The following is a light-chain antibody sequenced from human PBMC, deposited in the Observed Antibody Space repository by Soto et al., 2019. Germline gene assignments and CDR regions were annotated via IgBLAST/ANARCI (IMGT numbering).Light chain of an antibody. CDR2: GAS. V-gene: IGKV3-20*01. Sequence: EIVLTQSPGTLSLSPGERATLSCRASQSVSSSSLAWYQQKPGQAPRLLIYGASSRATGIPDRFSGSGSGTDFTVTISRLELEDFAVYYCQHFDSSPVSWTFGQGTKVEIK. CDR1: QSVSSSS. CDR3: QHFDSSPVSWT. J-gene: IGKJ1*01.